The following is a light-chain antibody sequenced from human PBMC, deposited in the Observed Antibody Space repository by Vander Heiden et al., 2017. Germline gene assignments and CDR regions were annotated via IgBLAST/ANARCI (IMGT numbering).Light chain of an antibody. J-gene: IGKJ2*01. Sequence: TVLTQSPGTLSLSPGAGATLSCRASESVSDSLVRLPQRAGLAPRLLIDEASSRATDCPPRFTGSGSGTDFTLTISVLEPEDFAVYYCHQRGSWPYTFGQGTKVEIK. CDR1: ESVSDS. CDR2: EAS. CDR3: HQRGSWPYT. V-gene: IGKV3-11*01.